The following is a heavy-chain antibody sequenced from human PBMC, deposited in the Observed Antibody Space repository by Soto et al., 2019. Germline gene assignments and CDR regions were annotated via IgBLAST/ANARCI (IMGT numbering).Heavy chain of an antibody. CDR3: ARESPRRLGMGV. Sequence: GASVKVSCKASGYTFTDYYIHWVRQAPGQGLEWMGWINPNSGGTNYAQKFQGWVTLTSDTSITTVYMELSRLRSDDTAVYYCARESPRRLGMGVWGQGTTVTVSS. V-gene: IGHV1-2*04. CDR2: INPNSGGT. J-gene: IGHJ6*02. CDR1: GYTFTDYY.